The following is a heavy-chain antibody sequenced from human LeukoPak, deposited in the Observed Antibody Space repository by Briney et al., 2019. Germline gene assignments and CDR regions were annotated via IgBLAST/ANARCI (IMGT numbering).Heavy chain of an antibody. J-gene: IGHJ4*02. V-gene: IGHV3-23*01. CDR2: ISGSGGST. CDR3: AKDAARQWLVRGVFDY. CDR1: GFTLSSRG. Sequence: GGSLRLSCAASGFTLSSRGMHWARQAPGKGLEWVSAISGSGGSTYYADSVKGRFTISRDNSKNTLYLQMNSLRAEDTAVYYCAKDAARQWLVRGVFDYWGQGTLVTVSS. D-gene: IGHD6-19*01.